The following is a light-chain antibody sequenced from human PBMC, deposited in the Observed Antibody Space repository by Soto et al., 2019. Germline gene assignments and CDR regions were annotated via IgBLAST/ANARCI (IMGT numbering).Light chain of an antibody. V-gene: IGLV2-14*01. CDR3: CSYTSSFTLL. CDR2: DVS. Sequence: QSALTQPASVSGSPGQSITVSCTGTSSDVGGYNYVSWYQQHPGKAPKVIIYDVSNRPSGVSNRFSGSKSGNTASLTISGLQPEDEADYYCCSYTSSFTLLFGGGTKLTVL. J-gene: IGLJ2*01. CDR1: SSDVGGYNY.